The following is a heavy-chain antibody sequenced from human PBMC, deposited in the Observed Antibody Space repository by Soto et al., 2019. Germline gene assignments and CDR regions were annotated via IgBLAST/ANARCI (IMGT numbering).Heavy chain of an antibody. CDR3: TTGSVEGV. J-gene: IGHJ6*02. CDR1: DLGLRNAW. D-gene: IGHD2-15*01. Sequence: EVQLVESGGGLVKPGGSLRLPCEAPDLGLRNAWMNWVRQAPGKGLEWVGRIKTRSEGEATDYAAPLKDRFTISRDDSKNTLFLQMNSLKTEDTAVYYCTTGSVEGVWGQGATVIVSS. CDR2: IKTRSEGEAT. V-gene: IGHV3-15*07.